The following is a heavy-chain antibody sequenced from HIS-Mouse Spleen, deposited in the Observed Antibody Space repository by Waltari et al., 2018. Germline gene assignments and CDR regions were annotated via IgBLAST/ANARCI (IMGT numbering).Heavy chain of an antibody. CDR2: SSAYKGNT. CDR1: GYTFTSDG. D-gene: IGHD2-2*01. CDR3: ARRAGCSSTSCSSVGGYFDY. J-gene: IGHJ4*02. Sequence: HVQLVQSGAEVKKPGASVKVCCKASGYTFTSDGISWVRQAPGPGLEWMGWSSAYKGNTNYAQKLQGRVTMTTDTSTSTAYMELRSLRSDDTAVYYCARRAGCSSTSCSSVGGYFDYWGQGTLVTVSS. V-gene: IGHV1-18*01.